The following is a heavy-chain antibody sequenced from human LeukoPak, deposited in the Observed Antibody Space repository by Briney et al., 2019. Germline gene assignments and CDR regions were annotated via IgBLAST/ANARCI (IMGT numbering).Heavy chain of an antibody. J-gene: IGHJ6*03. D-gene: IGHD2-15*01. CDR1: GFTFSSYG. CDR3: AKWGNKRNPGYCSGGSCYTAYYYYHMDV. V-gene: IGHV3-30*02. Sequence: GGSLRLSCAASGFTFSSYGMHWVRQAPGKGLEWVAFIRYDGSNKYYADSVKGRFTISRDNSKNTLYLQMNSLRAEDTAVYYCAKWGNKRNPGYCSGGSCYTAYYYYHMDVWGKGTTVTISS. CDR2: IRYDGSNK.